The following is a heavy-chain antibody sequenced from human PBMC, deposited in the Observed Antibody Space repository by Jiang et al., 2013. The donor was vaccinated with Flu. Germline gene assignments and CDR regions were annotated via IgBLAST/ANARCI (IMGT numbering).Heavy chain of an antibody. CDR1: GYTFTSYA. CDR3: ARGLGSYSDNWFDP. V-gene: IGHV7-4-1*02. J-gene: IGHJ5*02. Sequence: KVSCKASGYTFTSYAMNWVRQAPGQGLEWMGWINTNTGNPTYAQGFTGRFVFSLDTSVSTAYLQISSLKAEDTAVYYCARGLGSYSDNWFDPWGQGTLVTVSS. CDR2: INTNTGNP. D-gene: IGHD3-10*01.